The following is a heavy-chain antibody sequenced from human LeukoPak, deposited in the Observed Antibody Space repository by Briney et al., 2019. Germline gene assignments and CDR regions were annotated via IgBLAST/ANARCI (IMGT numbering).Heavy chain of an antibody. D-gene: IGHD3-10*01. CDR3: AREGVPPEQYFDL. Sequence: SETLSLTCAVSSGSISSGGYSWSWIRQPPGKGLEWIGYIYHSGSTYYNPSLKSRVTISVDRSKNQFSLKLSSVTAADTAVYYCAREGVPPEQYFDLWGRGTLVTVSS. J-gene: IGHJ2*01. CDR1: SGSISSGGYS. CDR2: IYHSGST. V-gene: IGHV4-30-2*01.